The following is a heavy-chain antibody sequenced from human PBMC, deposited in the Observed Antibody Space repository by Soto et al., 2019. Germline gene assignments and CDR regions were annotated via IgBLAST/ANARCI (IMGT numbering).Heavy chain of an antibody. CDR3: ARDGVYSSSSIWPY. CDR1: GFTFCSYS. V-gene: IGHV3-21*01. Sequence: GGSLRLSCAASGFTFCSYSMNLVRQAPGKGLGWVSSISSSSSYIYYADSVKGRFTISRDNAKNSLYLQMNSLRAEDTAVYYCARDGVYSSSSIWPYWGQGTLVTVSS. J-gene: IGHJ4*02. D-gene: IGHD6-6*01. CDR2: ISSSSSYI.